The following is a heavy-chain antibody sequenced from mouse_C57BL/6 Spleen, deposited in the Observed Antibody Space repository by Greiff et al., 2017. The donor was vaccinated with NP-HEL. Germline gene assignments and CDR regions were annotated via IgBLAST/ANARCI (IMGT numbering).Heavy chain of an antibody. CDR1: GYTFTSYG. CDR2: IYPRSGNT. V-gene: IGHV1-81*01. Sequence: VQLVVSGAELARPGASVKLSCKASGYTFTSYGISWVKQRTGQGLEWIGEIYPRSGNTYYNEKFKGKATLTADKSSSTAYMELRSLTSEDSAVYFCARPVDSSGYSAMDYWGQGTSVTVSS. D-gene: IGHD3-2*02. J-gene: IGHJ4*01. CDR3: ARPVDSSGYSAMDY.